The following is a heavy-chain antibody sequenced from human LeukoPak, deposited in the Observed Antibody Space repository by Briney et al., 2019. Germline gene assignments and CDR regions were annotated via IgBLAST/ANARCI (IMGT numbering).Heavy chain of an antibody. CDR3: ANSGIVGATTPGYYGMDV. CDR1: GFTFSSYA. Sequence: GGSLRLSCAASGFTFSSYAMSWVRQAPGKGLEWVSAISGSGGSTYYADSVKGRFTISRDNSKNTLYLQMNSLRAEDTAVYYCANSGIVGATTPGYYGMDVWGQGTTVTVSS. V-gene: IGHV3-23*01. J-gene: IGHJ6*02. CDR2: ISGSGGST. D-gene: IGHD1-26*01.